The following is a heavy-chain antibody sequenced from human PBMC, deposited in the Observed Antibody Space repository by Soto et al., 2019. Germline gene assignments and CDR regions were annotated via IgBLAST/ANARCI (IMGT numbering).Heavy chain of an antibody. V-gene: IGHV3-74*01. CDR1: GFTFSSYW. Sequence: EVQLVESGGGLVQPGGSLRLSCAPSGFTFSSYWMHWVRQAPGKGLVWVSRINSDGSSTSYADSVRGRFTISRDNAKNTVYLQMNSLRAEDTAVYYCTMAIAATEDSWGQGTLVTVSS. CDR2: INSDGSST. CDR3: TMAIAATEDS. J-gene: IGHJ4*02. D-gene: IGHD6-13*01.